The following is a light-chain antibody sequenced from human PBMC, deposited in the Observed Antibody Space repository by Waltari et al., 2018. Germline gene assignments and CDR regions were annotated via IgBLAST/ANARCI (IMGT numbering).Light chain of an antibody. CDR3: QQYNNRPPVT. J-gene: IGKJ4*01. CDR2: GAS. Sequence: EIVMTQSPATLSVSPGERATLSCRASQSVSNNLAWYQQKPGQGPRLLIYGASTRATGIPDRFSGSGSGTEFTLTISSLQSEDFAVYYCQQYNNRPPVTFGGGTK. V-gene: IGKV3-15*01. CDR1: QSVSNN.